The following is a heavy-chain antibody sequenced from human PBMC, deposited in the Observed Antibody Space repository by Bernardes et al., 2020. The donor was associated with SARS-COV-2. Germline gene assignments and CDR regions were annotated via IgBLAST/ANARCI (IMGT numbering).Heavy chain of an antibody. CDR2: ISGSGKRI. J-gene: IGHJ3*01. V-gene: IGHV3-23*01. D-gene: IGHD3-22*01. Sequence: GGSLRLSCAASGFTFSNYAMNWVRQAPGKGLEWVSGISGSGKRIDYGDSVKGRVTISRDNSKNTLYLQMNSLRVDDTAVYYCAKGGGYYYDNGLVFDVWGQGTMVTVSS. CDR1: GFTFSNYA. CDR3: AKGGGYYYDNGLVFDV.